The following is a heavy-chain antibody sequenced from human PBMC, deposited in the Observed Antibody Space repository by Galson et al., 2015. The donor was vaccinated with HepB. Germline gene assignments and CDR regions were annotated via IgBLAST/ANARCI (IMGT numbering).Heavy chain of an antibody. CDR3: ARRLNYYDSSGYPIGEAFDI. V-gene: IGHV4-39*01. CDR1: DGSISSSTYN. D-gene: IGHD3-22*01. J-gene: IGHJ3*02. Sequence: TLSLTCTVSDGSISSSTYNWDWIRQPPGKGLEWIGIIYNSGTTYYNPSLRSRVTISVDKSKNQFSLTLRSLTAADTAVYYCARRLNYYDSSGYPIGEAFDIWGQGTMVTVSS. CDR2: IYNSGTT.